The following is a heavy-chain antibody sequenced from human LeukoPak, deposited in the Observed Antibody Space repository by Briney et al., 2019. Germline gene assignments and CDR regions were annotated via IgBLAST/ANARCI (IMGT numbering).Heavy chain of an antibody. J-gene: IGHJ4*02. V-gene: IGHV4-59*08. CDR2: IYYSGST. CDR3: ARQHRIYDSSGYYPYYFDY. D-gene: IGHD3-22*01. Sequence: SETLSLTCTVSGGSISSYYWSWIRQPPGKGLGWIGYIYYSGSTNYNPSLKSRVTISVDTSKNQFSLKLSSVTAADTAVYYCARQHRIYDSSGYYPYYFDYWGQGTLVTVSS. CDR1: GGSISSYY.